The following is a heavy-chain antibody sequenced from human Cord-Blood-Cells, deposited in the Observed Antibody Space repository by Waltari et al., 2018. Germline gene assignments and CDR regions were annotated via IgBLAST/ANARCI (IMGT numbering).Heavy chain of an antibody. CDR2: INHSGST. V-gene: IGHV4-34*01. Sequence: QVQLQQWGAGLLKPSETLSLTCTVYGGSFSGYYWSWIRQPPGKGLEWIGEINHSGSTNYNPSLKSRVTISVDTSKNQFSLKLSSVTAADTAVYYCARGRDYDILTGYYNHFDYLGQGTLVTVSS. J-gene: IGHJ4*02. CDR3: ARGRDYDILTGYYNHFDY. CDR1: GGSFSGYY. D-gene: IGHD3-9*01.